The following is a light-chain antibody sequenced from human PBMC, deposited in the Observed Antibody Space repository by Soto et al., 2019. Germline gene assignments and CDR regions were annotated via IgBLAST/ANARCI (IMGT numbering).Light chain of an antibody. Sequence: QSALTQPPSASGSPGQSVTISCTGTSSDIDAYDYVSWYQQHPGKAPKLVIYEVSKQPSGVPDRFSGSKSGNTASLTVSGLQAEDEATYYCSSHAGSNNVVFGGGTKVTVL. CDR2: EVS. CDR1: SSDIDAYDY. V-gene: IGLV2-8*01. J-gene: IGLJ2*01. CDR3: SSHAGSNNVV.